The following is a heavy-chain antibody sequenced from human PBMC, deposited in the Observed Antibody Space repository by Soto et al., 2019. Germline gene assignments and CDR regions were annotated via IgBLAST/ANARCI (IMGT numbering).Heavy chain of an antibody. CDR2: ISYDGSNK. V-gene: IGHV3-30-3*01. CDR3: ARAWAHYYDSSGYSVFDY. D-gene: IGHD3-22*01. CDR1: GFTFSSYA. J-gene: IGHJ4*02. Sequence: GSLRLSCAASGFTFSSYAMHWVRQAPGKGLEWVAVISYDGSNKYYADSVKGRFTISRDNSKNTLYLQMNSLRAEDTAVYYCARAWAHYYDSSGYSVFDYWGQGTLVTVSS.